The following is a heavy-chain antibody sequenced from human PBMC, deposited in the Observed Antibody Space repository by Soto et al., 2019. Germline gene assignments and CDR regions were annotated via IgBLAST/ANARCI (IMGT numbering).Heavy chain of an antibody. J-gene: IGHJ6*02. D-gene: IGHD5-18*01. CDR3: ASPLYSYGPMDV. V-gene: IGHV4-61*01. CDR2: IYYSGST. Sequence: SETLSLTCTVSVGSISSSSYYWSWIRQPPGKGLEWIGYIYYSGSTNYNPSLKSRVTISVDTSKNQFSPKLSSVTAADTAVYYCASPLYSYGPMDVWGQGTTVTVS. CDR1: VGSISSSSYY.